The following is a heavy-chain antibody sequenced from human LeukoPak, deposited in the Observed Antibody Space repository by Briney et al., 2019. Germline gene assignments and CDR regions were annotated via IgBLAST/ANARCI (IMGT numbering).Heavy chain of an antibody. V-gene: IGHV5-10-1*01. CDR2: IDPSDSYT. D-gene: IGHD6-19*01. J-gene: IGHJ4*02. CDR3: ARLMSGSASFDY. CDR1: GYSFTNYW. Sequence: GESLRISCKGSGYSFTNYWITWVRQMPGKGLEWMGRIDPSDSYTNYSPSFQGHVTISADKSISTAYLQWSSLKASDTAMYYCARLMSGSASFDYWGQGTLHTVSS.